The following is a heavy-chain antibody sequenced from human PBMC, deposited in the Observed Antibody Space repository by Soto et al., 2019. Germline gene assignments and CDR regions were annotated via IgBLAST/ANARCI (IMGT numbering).Heavy chain of an antibody. CDR3: VRDLKSGGTYSFPET. Sequence: SETLSLTCTVSGDSISNYYYSWIRQPPGKGLEWIGYIYYSGSTNYNPSLKSRVTISIDTSKNQFSLQLNSVTAADTAVYYCVRDLKSGGTYSFPETWGQGTLVTVSS. D-gene: IGHD1-26*01. V-gene: IGHV4-59*01. CDR1: GDSISNYY. CDR2: IYYSGST. J-gene: IGHJ4*02.